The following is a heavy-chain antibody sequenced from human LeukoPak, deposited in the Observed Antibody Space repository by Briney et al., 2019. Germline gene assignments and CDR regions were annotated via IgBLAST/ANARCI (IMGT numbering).Heavy chain of an antibody. CDR3: ARPALGAFDI. Sequence: PSETLSLTCTVSGGSISSSSYYWGWLRQPPGQGLEWIGSLYYTGSTYYNPSLKSRVTISVDTSKNQFSLKLSSVTAADMAVYYCARPALGAFDIWGQGTMVTVSS. CDR2: LYYTGST. V-gene: IGHV4-39*01. CDR1: GGSISSSSYY. J-gene: IGHJ3*02. D-gene: IGHD3-10*01.